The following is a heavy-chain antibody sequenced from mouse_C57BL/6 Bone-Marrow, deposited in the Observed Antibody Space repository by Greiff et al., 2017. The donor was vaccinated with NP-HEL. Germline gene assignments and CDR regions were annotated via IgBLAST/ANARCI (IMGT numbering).Heavy chain of an antibody. CDR2: INPSTGGT. V-gene: IGHV1-42*01. J-gene: IGHJ3*01. CDR1: GYSFTGYY. CDR3: ARGGQLRLRVFAY. D-gene: IGHD3-2*02. Sequence: EVKLMESGPELVKPGASVKISCKASGYSFTGYYMNWVKQSPEKSLEWIGEINPSTGGTTYNQKFKAKATLTVDKSSSTAYMQLKSLTSEDSAVYYCARGGQLRLRVFAYWGQGTLVTVSA.